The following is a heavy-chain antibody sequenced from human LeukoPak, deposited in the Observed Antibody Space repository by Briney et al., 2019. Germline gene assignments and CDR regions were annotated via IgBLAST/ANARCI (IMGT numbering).Heavy chain of an antibody. CDR1: GGSISSYY. Sequence: SETLSLTCTMSGGSISSYYWCWIRQPPGKGLEWIGYIYYSGSTNYNPSLKSRVTISVDTSKNQFSLKLSSVTAADTAVYYCAREEWSGTNWFDPWGQGTLVTVSS. J-gene: IGHJ5*02. CDR3: AREEWSGTNWFDP. D-gene: IGHD3-3*01. CDR2: IYYSGST. V-gene: IGHV4-59*01.